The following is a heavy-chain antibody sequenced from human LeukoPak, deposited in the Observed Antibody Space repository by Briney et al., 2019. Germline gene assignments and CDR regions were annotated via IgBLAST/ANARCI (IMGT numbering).Heavy chain of an antibody. Sequence: ASVKVSCKASGYTFTSYGISWVRQAPGQGLEWMGWISAYNGNTNYAQMLQGRVTMTTDTSTSTAYTELRSLRSDDTAVYYCARVTGPNGNDYWGQGTLVTVSS. CDR3: ARVTGPNGNDY. J-gene: IGHJ4*01. V-gene: IGHV1-18*01. CDR2: ISAYNGNT. CDR1: GYTFTSYG.